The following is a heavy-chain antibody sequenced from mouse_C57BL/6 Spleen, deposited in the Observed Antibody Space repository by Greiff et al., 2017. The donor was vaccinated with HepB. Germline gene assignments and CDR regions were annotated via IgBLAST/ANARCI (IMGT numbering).Heavy chain of an antibody. J-gene: IGHJ3*01. CDR3: ARDEGNSFAY. V-gene: IGHV3-6*01. CDR2: ISYDGSN. CDR1: GYSITSGYY. Sequence: EVKLMESGPGLVKPSQSLSLTCSVTGYSITSGYYWNWIRQFPGNKLEWMGYISYDGSNNYNPSLKNRISITRDTSKNQFFLKLNSVTTEDTATYYCARDEGNSFAYWGQGTLVTVSA.